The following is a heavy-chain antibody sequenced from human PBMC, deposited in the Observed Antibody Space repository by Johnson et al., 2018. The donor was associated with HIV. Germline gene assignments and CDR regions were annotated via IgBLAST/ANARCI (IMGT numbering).Heavy chain of an antibody. CDR3: ARAIDQGYSSGWSSDVYDI. CDR1: GFTFSSSG. Sequence: QVQLVESGGGVVQPERSLRLSCAASGFTFSSSGMLWVRQAPGKGLEWVAVISYDGSNKYYADSVKGRFTISRDNSKNTLYLQMNSLRVEDTAVYYCARAIDQGYSSGWSSDVYDIWGQGTMVTVSA. D-gene: IGHD6-19*01. CDR2: ISYDGSNK. J-gene: IGHJ3*02. V-gene: IGHV3-30*19.